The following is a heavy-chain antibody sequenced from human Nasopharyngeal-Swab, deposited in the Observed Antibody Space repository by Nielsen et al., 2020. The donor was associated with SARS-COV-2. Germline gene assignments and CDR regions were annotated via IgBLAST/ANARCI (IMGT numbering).Heavy chain of an antibody. CDR2: INHSGST. V-gene: IGHV4-39*07. D-gene: IGHD4-17*01. J-gene: IGHJ5*02. Sequence: SETLSLTCTVSGGSISSSSYYWGWIRQPPGKGLEWIGEINHSGSTNYNPSLKSRVTISVDTSKNQFSLKLSSVTAADTAVYYCARGLTTATTRWFDPWGQGTLVTVSS. CDR1: GGSISSSSYY. CDR3: ARGLTTATTRWFDP.